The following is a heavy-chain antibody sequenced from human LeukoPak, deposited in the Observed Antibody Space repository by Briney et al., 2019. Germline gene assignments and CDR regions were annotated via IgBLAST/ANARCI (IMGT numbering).Heavy chain of an antibody. D-gene: IGHD5-18*01. CDR2: IYYSGST. CDR1: GGSISSSSYY. V-gene: IGHV4-39*07. Sequence: PSETLSLTCTVSGGSISSSSYYWGWIRQPPGKGLEWIGSIYYSGSTYYNPSLKSRVTISVDTSKNKFSLKLSSVTAADTAVYYCARDRRHSYGYSEARKYNWFDPWGQGTLVTVSS. CDR3: ARDRRHSYGYSEARKYNWFDP. J-gene: IGHJ5*02.